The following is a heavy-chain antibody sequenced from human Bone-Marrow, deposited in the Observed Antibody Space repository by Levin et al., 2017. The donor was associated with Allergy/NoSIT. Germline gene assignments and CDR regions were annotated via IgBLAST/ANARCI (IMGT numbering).Heavy chain of an antibody. J-gene: IGHJ4*02. D-gene: IGHD4-23*01. CDR1: GFTFSDYY. CDR2: ISSSGSTI. CDR3: ARVRKMVTDY. V-gene: IGHV3-11*01. Sequence: GESLKISCAASGFTFSDYYMSWIRQAPGKGLEWVSYISSSGSTIYYADSVKGRFTISRDNAKNSLYLQMNSLRAEDTAVYYCARVRKMVTDYWGQGTLVTVSS.